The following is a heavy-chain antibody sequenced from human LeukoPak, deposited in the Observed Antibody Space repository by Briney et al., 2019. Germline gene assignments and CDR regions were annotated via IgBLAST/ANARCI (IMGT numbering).Heavy chain of an antibody. Sequence: GGSLRLSCAVSGFTFSGLCMIWSRQAPGKGLEWVASINSDGSEGYYADVVKGRFTISRDNAKNSLYLQINSLRAEDTAVYYCARSSYSSSSSVWGQGTMVTVSS. V-gene: IGHV3-7*03. J-gene: IGHJ3*01. D-gene: IGHD6-6*01. CDR2: INSDGSEG. CDR3: ARSSYSSSSSV. CDR1: GFTFSGLC.